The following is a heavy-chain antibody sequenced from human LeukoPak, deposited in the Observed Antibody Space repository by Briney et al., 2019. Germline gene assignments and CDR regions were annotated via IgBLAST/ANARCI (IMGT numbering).Heavy chain of an antibody. D-gene: IGHD3-22*01. J-gene: IGHJ3*02. V-gene: IGHV1-3*01. CDR2: INAGNGNT. CDR1: GYTFTSYA. CDR3: ASGTGEYYDSSGYQRDAFDI. Sequence: ASVKVSCKASGYTFTSYAMHWVCQAPGQRLEWMGWINAGNGNTKYSQKFQGRVTITRDTSASTDYMELSSLRSEDTAVYYCASGTGEYYDSSGYQRDAFDIWGQGTMVTVSS.